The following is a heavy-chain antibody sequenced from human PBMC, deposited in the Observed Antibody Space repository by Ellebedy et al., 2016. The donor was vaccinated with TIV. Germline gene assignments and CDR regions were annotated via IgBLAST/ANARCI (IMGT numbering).Heavy chain of an antibody. Sequence: GGSLRLSXAASGFTFSSYWMSWVRQAPGKGLEWVANIKQDGSEKYYVDSVKGRFTISRDNAKNSLYLQMNSLRAEDTAVYYCARAYYDILTGRNSGMDVWGQGTTVTVSS. CDR1: GFTFSSYW. J-gene: IGHJ6*02. V-gene: IGHV3-7*04. D-gene: IGHD3-9*01. CDR2: IKQDGSEK. CDR3: ARAYYDILTGRNSGMDV.